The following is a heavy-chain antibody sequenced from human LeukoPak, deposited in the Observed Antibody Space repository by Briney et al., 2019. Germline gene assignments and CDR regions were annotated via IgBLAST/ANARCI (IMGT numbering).Heavy chain of an antibody. Sequence: SETLSLTCTVSGGSISSYYWSWIRQPPGRGLEWIGYIYYSGSTNYNPSLKSRVTISVDTSKNQFSLKLSSVTAADTAVYYCARGPVSTVATAFDYWGQGTLVTVSS. V-gene: IGHV4-59*01. CDR1: GGSISSYY. D-gene: IGHD4-17*01. CDR2: IYYSGST. CDR3: ARGPVSTVATAFDY. J-gene: IGHJ4*02.